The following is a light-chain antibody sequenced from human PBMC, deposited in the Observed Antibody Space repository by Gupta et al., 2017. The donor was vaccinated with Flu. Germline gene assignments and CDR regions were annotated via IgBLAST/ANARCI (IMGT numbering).Light chain of an antibody. CDR2: GAY. CDR1: QSVGTNY. Sequence: EIVLTQSPGTLSLSPGERATLSCRASQSVGTNYVAWYQKKSGQAPRLLIYGAYRRATGIPDRFSGSGSGTEFTLTSSRRETEDFAVYYWQQYSSSKSFGHGTKVDIK. J-gene: IGKJ3*01. CDR3: QQYSSSKS. V-gene: IGKV3-20*01.